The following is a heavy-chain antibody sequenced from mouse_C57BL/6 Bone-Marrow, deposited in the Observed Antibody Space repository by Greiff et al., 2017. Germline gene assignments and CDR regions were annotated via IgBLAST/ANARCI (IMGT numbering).Heavy chain of an antibody. V-gene: IGHV1-55*01. CDR3: ARSGPLRRSFDY. CDR1: GYTFTSYW. CDR2: IYPTSGRT. D-gene: IGHD3-1*01. Sequence: QVQLQQPGAELVKPGASVKMSCKASGYTFTSYWITWVKQRPGQGLEWIGDIYPTSGRTNYNQKFKSKAILTVDTSSNTTYMQLRSLTSEDSAVFYGARSGPLRRSFDYWGQGTTLTVSS. J-gene: IGHJ2*01.